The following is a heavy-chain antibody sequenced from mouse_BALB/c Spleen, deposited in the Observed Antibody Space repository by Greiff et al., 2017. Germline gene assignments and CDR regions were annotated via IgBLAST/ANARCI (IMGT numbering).Heavy chain of an antibody. V-gene: IGHV3-6*02. CDR2: ISYDGSN. D-gene: IGHD2-4*01. CDR1: GYSITSGYY. J-gene: IGHJ4*01. Sequence: VQLKESGPGLVKPSQSLSLTCSVTGYSITSGYYWNWIRQFPGNKLEWMGYISYDGSNNYNPSLKNRISITRDTSKNQFFLKLNSVTTEDTATYYCARGRFDYDPYYYAMDYWGQGTSVTVSS. CDR3: ARGRFDYDPYYYAMDY.